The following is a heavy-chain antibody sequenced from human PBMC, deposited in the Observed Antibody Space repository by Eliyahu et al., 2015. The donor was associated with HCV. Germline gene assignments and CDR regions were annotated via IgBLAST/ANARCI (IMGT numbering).Heavy chain of an antibody. CDR3: ARGDFWSGYYSFDY. Sequence: QVQLQESGPGLVKPSQTLSLTCTVSGGSISSGGYYWSWIRQHPGKGLEWIGYIYYRWGPHLHPSLKSRVTISVDTSKNQFSLKLSSVTAADTAVYYCARGDFWSGYYSFDYWGQGTLVTVSS. CDR2: IYYRWGP. V-gene: IGHV4-31*03. J-gene: IGHJ4*02. CDR1: GGSISSGGYY. D-gene: IGHD3-3*01.